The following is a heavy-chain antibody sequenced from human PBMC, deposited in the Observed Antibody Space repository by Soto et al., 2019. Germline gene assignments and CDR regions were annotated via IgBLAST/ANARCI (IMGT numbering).Heavy chain of an antibody. CDR2: ISAYNGNT. CDR1: GYTFTSYG. Sequence: XSVKVSCKASGYTFTSYGISWVRQAPGQGLEWMGWISAYNGNTNYAQKLQGRVTMTTDTSTSTAYMELRSLRSDDTAVYYCARPYCSSTSCYRGLYYFDYWGQGTLVTVSS. CDR3: ARPYCSSTSCYRGLYYFDY. D-gene: IGHD2-2*01. J-gene: IGHJ4*02. V-gene: IGHV1-18*01.